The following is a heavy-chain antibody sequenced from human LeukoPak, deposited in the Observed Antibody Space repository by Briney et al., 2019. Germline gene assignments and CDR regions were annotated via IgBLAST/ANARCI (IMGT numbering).Heavy chain of an antibody. D-gene: IGHD4-17*01. Sequence: PGGTLRLSCAASGFTFSSYGMSWVRQAPGKGLEWVSAISGSGGSTYYADSVKGRFTISRDNSKNTLYLQMNSLRAEGTTVYYCAKEPTTVTTGMFDYWGQGTLVTVSS. CDR3: AKEPTTVTTGMFDY. J-gene: IGHJ4*02. CDR2: ISGSGGST. CDR1: GFTFSSYG. V-gene: IGHV3-23*01.